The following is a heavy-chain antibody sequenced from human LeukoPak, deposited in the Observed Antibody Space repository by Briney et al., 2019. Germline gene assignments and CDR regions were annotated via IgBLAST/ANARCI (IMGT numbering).Heavy chain of an antibody. D-gene: IGHD6-19*01. J-gene: IGHJ4*02. CDR1: GYSISSGYY. CDR3: ARGWFHGDY. V-gene: IGHV4-38-2*01. Sequence: PSETLSLTCAVSGYSISSGYYWGRIRQPPGKGLEWIGTIYHSGDTYYNPSLKSRLTISLDTSKNQFSLKLSSVTAADTAVYYCARGWFHGDYWGQGTLVTVSS. CDR2: IYHSGDT.